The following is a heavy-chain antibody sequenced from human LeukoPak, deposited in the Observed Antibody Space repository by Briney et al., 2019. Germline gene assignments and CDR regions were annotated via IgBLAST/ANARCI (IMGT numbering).Heavy chain of an antibody. CDR3: ARDLAAEGGLYYYYYMDV. D-gene: IGHD6-19*01. J-gene: IGHJ6*03. V-gene: IGHV1-69*13. Sequence: GASVKVSCKASGGTFSSYAISWVRQAPGQGLEWMGGIIPIFGTANYAQKFQGRVTITADESTSTAYMELSGLRSEDTAVYYCARDLAAEGGLYYYYYMDVWGKGTTVTVSS. CDR1: GGTFSSYA. CDR2: IIPIFGTA.